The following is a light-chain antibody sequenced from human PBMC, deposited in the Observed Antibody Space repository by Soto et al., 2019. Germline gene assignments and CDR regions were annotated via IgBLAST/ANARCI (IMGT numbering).Light chain of an antibody. CDR3: AHQITDPPS. J-gene: IGKJ5*01. CDR2: DAS. Sequence: DIQMTQSPSTLSASVGDRVTITCRASQSISSWLAWYQQKPGKAPKVLIFDASSLESGVPSRFSGSGSATEFTLTISSLQPDEFTAYTCAHQITDPPSSAPGTRLEIK. V-gene: IGKV1-5*01. CDR1: QSISSW.